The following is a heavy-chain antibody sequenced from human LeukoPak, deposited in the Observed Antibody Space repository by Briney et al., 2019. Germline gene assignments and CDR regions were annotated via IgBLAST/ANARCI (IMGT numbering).Heavy chain of an antibody. D-gene: IGHD1-26*01. CDR1: GYSFTSYW. CDR3: ARGSGSYHTAYMN. J-gene: IGHJ4*02. CDR2: IYPGESDT. Sequence: GEPLKISCKGSGYSFTSYWIGWVRKIPGKGLEWMGIIYPGESDTRYSPSFQGQVTISADKSISTAYLQWSSLEASDTAMYYCARGSGSYHTAYMNWGQGTLVTVSS. V-gene: IGHV5-51*01.